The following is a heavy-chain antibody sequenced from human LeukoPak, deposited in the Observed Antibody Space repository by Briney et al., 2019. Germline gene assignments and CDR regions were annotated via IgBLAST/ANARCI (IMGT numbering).Heavy chain of an antibody. Sequence: PSQTLSLTCTVSGGSISSGSYYWSWIRQPAGKGLEWIGRIYTSGSTNYNPSLKSRVTISVDTSKNQFSLKLSSVTAADTAVYYCARATWFGELLPEVFDYWGQGTLVTVSS. V-gene: IGHV4-61*02. CDR1: GGSISSGSYY. J-gene: IGHJ4*02. D-gene: IGHD3-10*01. CDR3: ARATWFGELLPEVFDY. CDR2: IYTSGST.